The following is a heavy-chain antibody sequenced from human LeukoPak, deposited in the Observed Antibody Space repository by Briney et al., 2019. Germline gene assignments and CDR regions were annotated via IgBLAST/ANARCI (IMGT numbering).Heavy chain of an antibody. CDR3: ARALPKGQLDYYYYYMDV. D-gene: IGHD6-6*01. V-gene: IGHV1-69*13. CDR2: IIPIFGAA. Sequence: SVKVSCKASGGTFSSYAISWVRQAPGQGLEWMGGIIPIFGAANYAQKFQGRVTITADESTSTAYMELSSLRSEDTAVYYCARALPKGQLDYYYYYMDVWGKGTTVTVSS. J-gene: IGHJ6*03. CDR1: GGTFSSYA.